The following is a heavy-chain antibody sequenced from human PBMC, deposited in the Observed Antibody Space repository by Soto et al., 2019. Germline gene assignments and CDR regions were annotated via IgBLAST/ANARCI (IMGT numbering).Heavy chain of an antibody. CDR2: VSYSGST. Sequence: SETLSLTCSLSGGAIGGYYWRWIRQPPGKALEWIGYVSYSGSTDYHPSLKSRVSISIDTSKNQFSLKMISVTAADTAVYYCARHGSDSGWFCFDPWGQGALGTVSS. CDR1: GGAIGGYY. V-gene: IGHV4-59*08. CDR3: ARHGSDSGWFCFDP. D-gene: IGHD6-19*01. J-gene: IGHJ5*02.